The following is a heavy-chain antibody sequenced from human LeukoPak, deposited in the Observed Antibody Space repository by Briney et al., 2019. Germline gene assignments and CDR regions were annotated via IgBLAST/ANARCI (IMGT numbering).Heavy chain of an antibody. J-gene: IGHJ4*02. CDR2: ISYDGSNK. Sequence: PGGSLRLSCAASGFTLSSYAMPWVRQAPGKGLEWVAVISYDGSNKYYADSVKGRFTISRDNSKNTLYLQMNSLRAEDTAVYYCARGTSIAAGVYYWGQGTLVTVSS. CDR1: GFTLSSYA. V-gene: IGHV3-30-3*01. CDR3: ARGTSIAAGVYY. D-gene: IGHD6-13*01.